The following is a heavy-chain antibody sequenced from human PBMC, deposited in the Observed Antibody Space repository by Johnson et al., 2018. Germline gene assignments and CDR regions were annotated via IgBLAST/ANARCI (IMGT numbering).Heavy chain of an antibody. CDR3: ARAEVGSSTSVEMDV. J-gene: IGHJ6*04. V-gene: IGHV4-59*01. Sequence: QVQLQESGPGLVKPSETLSLACTVSGGSISTYYWSWIRQPPGKGLDYIGNIYYSGSPNYNPSLRSRVTISVDASKNHFSLKLSSVTAADTAVYYCARAEVGSSTSVEMDVWGKGTTVTVSS. D-gene: IGHD2-2*01. CDR1: GGSISTYY. CDR2: IYYSGSP.